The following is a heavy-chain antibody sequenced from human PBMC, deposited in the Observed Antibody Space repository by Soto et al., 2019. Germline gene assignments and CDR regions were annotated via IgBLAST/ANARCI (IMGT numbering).Heavy chain of an antibody. CDR1: GFTFSNAW. CDR3: TTDPHCSGGSCYSGYYYYYMDV. V-gene: IGHV3-15*01. J-gene: IGHJ6*03. D-gene: IGHD2-15*01. CDR2: IXSKTDGGTT. Sequence: EVQLVESGGGLVKPGGSLRLSCAASGFTFSNAWMSWVRQAPGKGLXXXXXIXSKTDGGTTDYAAPVKGRFTISRDDSKNTLYLQMNSLKTEDTAVYYCTTDPHCSGGSCYSGYYYYYMDVWGKGTTVTVSS.